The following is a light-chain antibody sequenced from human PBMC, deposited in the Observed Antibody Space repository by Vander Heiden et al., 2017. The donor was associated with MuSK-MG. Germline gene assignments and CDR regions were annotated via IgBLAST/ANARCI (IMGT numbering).Light chain of an antibody. J-gene: IGKJ1*01. CDR1: QGIRND. V-gene: IGKV1-17*01. Sequence: DIQMTQSPSSLSASVGDRVTITCRASQGIRNDLSWYQQKPGKVPKRLIYTASSLQSGVPSRFSGSGSGTEFTLTINSLQTEDFATYYCRQHNSSPQTFGQGTKVEVK. CDR3: RQHNSSPQT. CDR2: TAS.